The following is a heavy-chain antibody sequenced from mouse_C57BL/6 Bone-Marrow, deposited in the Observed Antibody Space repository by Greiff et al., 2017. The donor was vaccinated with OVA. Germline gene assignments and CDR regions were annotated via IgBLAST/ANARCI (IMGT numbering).Heavy chain of an antibody. J-gene: IGHJ4*01. CDR2: IYPRSGNT. Sequence: VKLMESGAELARPGASVKLSCKASGYTFTSYGISWVKQRTGQGLEWIGEIYPRSGNTYYNEKFKGKATLTADKSSSTAYMELRSLTSEDSAVYFCARSRWLPYAMDYWGQGTSVTVSS. CDR1: GYTFTSYG. D-gene: IGHD2-3*01. CDR3: ARSRWLPYAMDY. V-gene: IGHV1-81*01.